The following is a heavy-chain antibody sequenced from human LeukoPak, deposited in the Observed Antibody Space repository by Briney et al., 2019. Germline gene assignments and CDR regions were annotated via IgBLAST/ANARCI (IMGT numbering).Heavy chain of an antibody. CDR3: ARLNVRPAMIRGVLDY. V-gene: IGHV4-39*07. CDR2: ISDSGGT. D-gene: IGHD3-10*01. J-gene: IGHJ4*02. Sequence: SETLSLTCTVSGGSITSSNYYWGGIRHPPGKGLEWIGSISDSGGTYYNPSLKSRITISVDTSKNQFSLKLSSVTAADTALYYCARLNVRPAMIRGVLDYWGQGTLVTVSS. CDR1: GGSITSSNYY.